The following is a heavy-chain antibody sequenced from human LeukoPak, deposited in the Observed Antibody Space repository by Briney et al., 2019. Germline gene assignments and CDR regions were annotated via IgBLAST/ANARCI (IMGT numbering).Heavy chain of an antibody. CDR1: GFTFSSYG. Sequence: GRSLRLSCAASGFTFSSYGMHWVRQAPGKGLEWVAVIWYDGSNKYYADSVKGRFTISRDNSKNTLYLQMNSLRAEDTAVYYCAKDHVWGSYRYTGGRYYYYYMDVWGKRTTVTLSS. CDR2: IWYDGSNK. CDR3: AKDHVWGSYRYTGGRYYYYYMDV. V-gene: IGHV3-33*06. J-gene: IGHJ6*03. D-gene: IGHD3-16*02.